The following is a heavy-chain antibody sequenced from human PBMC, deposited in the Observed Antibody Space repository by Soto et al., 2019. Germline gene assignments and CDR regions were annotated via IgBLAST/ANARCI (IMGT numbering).Heavy chain of an antibody. D-gene: IGHD3-3*01. J-gene: IGHJ6*02. V-gene: IGHV1-69*13. Sequence: ASVKVSCKASGGTFSIYAISWVRQAPGQGLEWMGEIIPIFGTANYAQKFQGRVTITADESTSTAYMELSSLRSEDTAVYYCARVVRHYDFWSGYSGPIDYYYYGMDVWGQGTTVTVSS. CDR1: GGTFSIYA. CDR2: IIPIFGTA. CDR3: ARVVRHYDFWSGYSGPIDYYYYGMDV.